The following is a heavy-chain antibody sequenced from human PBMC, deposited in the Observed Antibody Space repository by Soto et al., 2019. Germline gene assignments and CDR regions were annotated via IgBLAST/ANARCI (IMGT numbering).Heavy chain of an antibody. CDR1: GCTFTGYY. CDR3: ERYFRSYDAFDI. V-gene: IGHV1-2*04. Sequence: GASVKVSCKASGCTFTGYYMHWVRQAPGQGLEWMGWINPNSGGTNYAQKFQGWVTMTRDTSISTAYMELRRLRSDDTAVYYCERYFRSYDAFDIWGQGTMVTVSS. CDR2: INPNSGGT. J-gene: IGHJ3*02. D-gene: IGHD3-9*01.